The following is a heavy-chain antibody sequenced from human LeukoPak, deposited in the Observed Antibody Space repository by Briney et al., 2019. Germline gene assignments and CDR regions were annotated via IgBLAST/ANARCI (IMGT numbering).Heavy chain of an antibody. V-gene: IGHV1-2*02. D-gene: IGHD3-10*01. CDR3: ARDAELLWFGELLYHNNWFDP. CDR1: GYTFTGYY. CDR2: INPNSGGT. Sequence: ASVKVSCKASGYTFTGYYMHWVRQAPGQGLEWMGWINPNSGGTNYAQKFQGRATMTRDTSISTAYMELSRLRSDDTAVYYCARDAELLWFGELLYHNNWFDPWGQGTLVTVSS. J-gene: IGHJ5*02.